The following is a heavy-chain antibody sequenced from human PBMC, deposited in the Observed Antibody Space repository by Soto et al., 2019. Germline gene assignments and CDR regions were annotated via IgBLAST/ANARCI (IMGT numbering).Heavy chain of an antibody. CDR2: IIPIFGTA. CDR3: ASTPADVPEYYDFWSGLSNWFDP. Sequence: ASVKVSCKASGGTFSSYAISWVRQAPGQGLEWMGGIIPIFGTANYAQKFQGRVTITADESTSTAYMELSSLGSEDTAVYYCASTPADVPEYYDFWSGLSNWFDPWGQGTLVTVSS. V-gene: IGHV1-69*13. D-gene: IGHD3-3*01. CDR1: GGTFSSYA. J-gene: IGHJ5*02.